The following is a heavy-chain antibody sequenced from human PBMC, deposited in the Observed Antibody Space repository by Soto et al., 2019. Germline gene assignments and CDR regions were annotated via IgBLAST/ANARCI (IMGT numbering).Heavy chain of an antibody. J-gene: IGHJ4*02. Sequence: GGSLRLSCAASGFTFINYAMNWVRQAPGKGLEWVSAITGGGDVTFYADSVKGRFTISRDNSRSTMFLQMSSLGAEGTAIYYCAKDLHNNFAGTFDFWGQGGPGHRLL. CDR1: GFTFINYA. V-gene: IGHV3-23*01. CDR2: ITGGGDVT. D-gene: IGHD1-1*01. CDR3: AKDLHNNFAGTFDF.